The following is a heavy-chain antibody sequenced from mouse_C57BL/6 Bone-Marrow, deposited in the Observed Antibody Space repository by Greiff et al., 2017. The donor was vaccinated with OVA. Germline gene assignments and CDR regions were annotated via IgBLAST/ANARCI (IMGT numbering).Heavy chain of an antibody. CDR1: GFTFSDYG. Sequence: EVHLVESGGGLVKPGRSLKLSCAASGFTFSDYGMHWVRQAPEKGLEWVAYISSGSSTIYYADTVKGRFTISRDNAKNTLFLQMTSLRSEDTAMYYCARGGSHNFEYWGQGTTLTVSS. D-gene: IGHD3-1*01. J-gene: IGHJ2*01. CDR3: ARGGSHNFEY. CDR2: ISSGSSTI. V-gene: IGHV5-17*01.